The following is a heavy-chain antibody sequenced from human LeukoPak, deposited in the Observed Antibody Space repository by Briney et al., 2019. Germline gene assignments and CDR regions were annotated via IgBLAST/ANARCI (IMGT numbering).Heavy chain of an antibody. D-gene: IGHD6-19*01. CDR1: GFTFSDYY. V-gene: IGHV3-11*04. CDR3: ARDSSGWYYFDY. J-gene: IGHJ4*02. CDR2: ISSSGSTI. Sequence: PGGSLRLSCAASGFTFSDYYMSWIRQAPGKGLEWVSYISSSGSTIYNADSVKGRFTISRDNAKNSLFLQMNSLRAEDTAVNYCARDSSGWYYFDYWGQGTLVTVSS.